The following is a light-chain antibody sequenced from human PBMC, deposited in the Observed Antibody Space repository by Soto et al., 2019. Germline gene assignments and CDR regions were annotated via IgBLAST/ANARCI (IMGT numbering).Light chain of an antibody. J-gene: IGKJ1*01. V-gene: IGKV3-11*01. Sequence: EIVLTQSPATLSLSPGERATLSCRASQSVSSYLAWYQQKPGQAPRLLIYDASNRATGIPARFSGSGSGTDSTLTISSLEPEDFAVYYCQQRSNWPPARTFGQGTKVEIK. CDR2: DAS. CDR1: QSVSSY. CDR3: QQRSNWPPART.